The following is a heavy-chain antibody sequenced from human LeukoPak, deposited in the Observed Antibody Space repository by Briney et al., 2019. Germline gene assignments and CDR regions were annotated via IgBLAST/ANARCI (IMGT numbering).Heavy chain of an antibody. Sequence: GGSLRLSCAASGFTFDDYTMHWVRQAPGKGLEWVSLISWDGGSTYYADSVKGRFTISRDNSKNSLYLQMNSLRTEDTALYYCAKDSYSSGWTYYFDYWGQGTLVTVSS. D-gene: IGHD6-19*01. CDR2: ISWDGGST. CDR3: AKDSYSSGWTYYFDY. CDR1: GFTFDDYT. J-gene: IGHJ4*02. V-gene: IGHV3-43*01.